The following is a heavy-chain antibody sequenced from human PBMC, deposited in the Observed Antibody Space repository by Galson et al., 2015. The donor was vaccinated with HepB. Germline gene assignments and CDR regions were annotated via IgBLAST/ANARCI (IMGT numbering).Heavy chain of an antibody. CDR2: ISYDGSNK. J-gene: IGHJ6*04. CDR3: AKDGMFGVD. Sequence: SLRLSCAASGFTFSSYDMHWVRQAPGKGLEWVALISYDGSNKYYADSVKGRFTISRDNSKNTLYLQMNSLRTEDTAVYYCAKDGMFGVDWGKGTTVTVSS. CDR1: GFTFSSYD. V-gene: IGHV3-30*18. D-gene: IGHD3-10*02.